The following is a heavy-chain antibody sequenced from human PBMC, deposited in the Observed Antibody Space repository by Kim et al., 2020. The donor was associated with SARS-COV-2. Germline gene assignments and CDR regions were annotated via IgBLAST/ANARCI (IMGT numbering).Heavy chain of an antibody. J-gene: IGHJ4*02. CDR2: IYYSGST. D-gene: IGHD1-26*01. CDR3: ARAEDVGSHFDF. Sequence: SETLSLTCNVSGGAISSGAYYWNWIRQPPGKGLEWIGYIYYSGSTYYTPSLKSRVSISVDTSKNQFSLKLESVTAADTAIYYCARAEDVGSHFDFWGQGTLVTVSS. CDR1: GGAISSGAYY. V-gene: IGHV4-30-4*01.